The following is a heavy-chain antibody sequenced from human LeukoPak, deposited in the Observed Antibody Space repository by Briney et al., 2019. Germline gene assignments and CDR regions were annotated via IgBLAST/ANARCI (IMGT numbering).Heavy chain of an antibody. J-gene: IGHJ4*02. CDR3: ARGVIAATKYYFDY. V-gene: IGHV3-30*03. CDR1: GFSVSSNY. CDR2: ISYDGSNK. D-gene: IGHD6-6*01. Sequence: GGSLRLSCAASGFSVSSNYMSWVRQAPGKGLEWVAVISYDGSNKYYADSVKGRFTISRDNSKNTLYLQMNSLRAEDTAVYYCARGVIAATKYYFDYWGQGTLVTVSS.